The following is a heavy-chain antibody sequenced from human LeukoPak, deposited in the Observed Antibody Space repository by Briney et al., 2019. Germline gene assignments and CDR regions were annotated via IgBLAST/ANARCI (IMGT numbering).Heavy chain of an antibody. Sequence: GGSLRLSCAASGFTFSSYGMSWVRQAPGKGLEWVSAISRSGGDTYSAASVKGRFTISRDNSENTLYLQMISLRAEDTAVYYCAREGTITAYNFDYWGQGTLVTVSS. J-gene: IGHJ4*02. CDR2: ISRSGGDT. V-gene: IGHV3-23*01. CDR1: GFTFSSYG. D-gene: IGHD3-16*01. CDR3: AREGTITAYNFDY.